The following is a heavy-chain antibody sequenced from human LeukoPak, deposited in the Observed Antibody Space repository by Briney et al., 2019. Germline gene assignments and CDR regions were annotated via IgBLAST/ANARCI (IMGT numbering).Heavy chain of an antibody. CDR2: IYHSGST. D-gene: IGHD6-19*01. CDR3: AGASQYSSGWYYFDY. CDR1: GGSISSYY. J-gene: IGHJ4*02. Sequence: SETLSLTCTVSGGSISSYYWSWIRQPPGKGLEWIGSIYHSGSTYYNPSLKSRVTISVDTSKNQFSLKLSSVTAADTAVYYCAGASQYSSGWYYFDYWGQGTLVTVSS. V-gene: IGHV4-59*04.